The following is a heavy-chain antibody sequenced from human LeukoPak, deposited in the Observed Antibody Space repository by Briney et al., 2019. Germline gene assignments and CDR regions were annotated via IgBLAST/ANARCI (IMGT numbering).Heavy chain of an antibody. J-gene: IGHJ4*02. V-gene: IGHV4-30-2*01. CDR3: VRGGKQGFYY. CDR2: IYHSGST. Sequence: SETLSLTCAVSGGSISSGGYSWSWIRQPPGKGLEWIGYIYHSGSTYYNPSLKSRVTISVDRSKNQFSLKLSSVTAADTAVYYCVRGGKQGFYYWGQGTLVNVFS. D-gene: IGHD3-16*01. CDR1: GGSISSGGYS.